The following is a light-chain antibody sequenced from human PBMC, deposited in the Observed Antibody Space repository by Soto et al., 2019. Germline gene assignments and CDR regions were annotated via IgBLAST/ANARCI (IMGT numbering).Light chain of an antibody. CDR2: RAS. CDR3: QQYSISPIT. V-gene: IGKV3-20*01. Sequence: DIVLTQSPGTLSLSPGERATLSCRASQSVSSSYLAWYQQKPGQAPRLLIYRASNRATGIPDRVSGSGSGTDFTLTIYRLEPEDIAVYYCQQYSISPITFGQGTRLEIK. J-gene: IGKJ5*01. CDR1: QSVSSSY.